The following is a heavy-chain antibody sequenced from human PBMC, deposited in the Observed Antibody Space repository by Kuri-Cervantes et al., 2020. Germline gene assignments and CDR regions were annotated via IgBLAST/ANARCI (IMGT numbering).Heavy chain of an antibody. CDR2: ISGSGGST. V-gene: IGHV3-23*01. CDR1: GFTFSSYA. D-gene: IGHD3-22*01. J-gene: IGHJ4*02. Sequence: GESLKISCAASGFTFSSYAMSWVRQAPGKGLEWVSAISGSGGSTYYADSVKGRFTISRDNSKNTLYLQMNSLRAEDTAVYYCAKVNYYDSSGQLDYWGQGTLVTVSS. CDR3: AKVNYYDSSGQLDY.